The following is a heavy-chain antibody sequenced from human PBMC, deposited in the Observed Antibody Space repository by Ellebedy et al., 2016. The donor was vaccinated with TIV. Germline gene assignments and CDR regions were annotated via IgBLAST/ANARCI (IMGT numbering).Heavy chain of an antibody. CDR2: ISSSSSYI. CDR1: GFTFSSYS. V-gene: IGHV3-21*01. CDR3: ARDRSAAAWDY. Sequence: GESLKISXAASGFTFSSYSMNWVRQAPGKGLEWVSSISSSSSYIYYADSVKGRFTISRDNAKNSLYLQMNSLRAEDTAVYYCARDRSAAAWDYWGQGTLVTVSS. D-gene: IGHD2-15*01. J-gene: IGHJ4*02.